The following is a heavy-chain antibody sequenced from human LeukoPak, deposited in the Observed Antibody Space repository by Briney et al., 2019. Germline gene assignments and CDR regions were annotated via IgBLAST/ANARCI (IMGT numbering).Heavy chain of an antibody. D-gene: IGHD3-22*01. J-gene: IGHJ6*03. CDR3: ARGQPYYYDSSGYSSSGYMDV. CDR1: GGSISSGDYY. Sequence: SETLSLTCTVSGGSISSGDYYWSWIRQPPGKGLEWIGYIYYSGSTYYNPSLKSRVTISVDTSKNQFSLKLSSVTAADTAVYYCARGQPYYYDSSGYSSSGYMDVWGEGTTVTVSS. CDR2: IYYSGST. V-gene: IGHV4-30-4*08.